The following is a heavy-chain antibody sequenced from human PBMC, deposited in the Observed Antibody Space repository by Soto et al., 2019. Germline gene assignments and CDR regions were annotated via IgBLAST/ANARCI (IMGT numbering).Heavy chain of an antibody. J-gene: IGHJ6*01. D-gene: IGHD4-17*01. CDR3: AKDLQSYGDYDYYCYGMDV. CDR1: GFTFSTYG. CDR2: ISYDGTNK. Sequence: QVQLVESGGGEVQPGRSLTISCAASGFTFSTYGMHWVRQTPGKGLEWVAVISYDGTNKFYSDSVKGRFTISRDNFKNTLPLQMNSLRAYDTAVYSCAKDLQSYGDYDYYCYGMDVWGLGTRVTVSS. V-gene: IGHV3-30*18.